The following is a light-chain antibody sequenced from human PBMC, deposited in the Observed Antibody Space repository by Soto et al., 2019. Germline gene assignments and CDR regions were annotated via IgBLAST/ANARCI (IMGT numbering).Light chain of an antibody. CDR2: VVN. V-gene: IGLV2-8*01. J-gene: IGLJ3*02. CDR1: SSDVGGYNY. CDR3: SSYAGRNTLV. Sequence: QSALTQPPSASGSPRQSVTISCTGTSSDVGGYNYVSWYQQHPGKAPKLLIYVVNKRPSGVPDRFSGSKSGNTASLTVSGLQAEDEADYYCSSYAGRNTLVFGGGTKLTVL.